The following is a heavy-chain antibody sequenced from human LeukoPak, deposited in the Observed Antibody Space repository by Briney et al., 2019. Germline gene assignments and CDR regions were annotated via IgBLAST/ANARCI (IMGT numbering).Heavy chain of an antibody. Sequence: PGGSLRLSCAASGFTFSSYEMNWVRQAPGKGLKWVSYISSSGSTIYYADSVKGRFTISRDNAKNSLYLQMNSLRAEDTAVYYCARLEFYGGRTYWGQGTLVTVSS. CDR3: ARLEFYGGRTY. V-gene: IGHV3-48*03. CDR2: ISSSGSTI. J-gene: IGHJ4*02. D-gene: IGHD2-15*01. CDR1: GFTFSSYE.